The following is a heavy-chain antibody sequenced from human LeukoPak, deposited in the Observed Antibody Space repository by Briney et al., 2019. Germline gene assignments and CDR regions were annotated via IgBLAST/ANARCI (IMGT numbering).Heavy chain of an antibody. V-gene: IGHV4-34*01. CDR3: SRLPTDLLAFDY. CDR1: GGSFSGYY. D-gene: IGHD2-8*02. J-gene: IGHJ4*02. CDR2: INHSGST. Sequence: SETLSLTCAVYGGSFSGYYWSWIRQPPGKGLEWIGEINHSGSTNYNPSLKSRVTISVDTSKNQFSLKLSSVTAADTAVYYCSRLPTDLLAFDYWGQGTLVTVSS.